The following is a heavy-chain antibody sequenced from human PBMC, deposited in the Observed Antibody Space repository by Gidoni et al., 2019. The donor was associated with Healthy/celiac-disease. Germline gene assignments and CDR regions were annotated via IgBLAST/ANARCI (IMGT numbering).Heavy chain of an antibody. D-gene: IGHD6-13*01. Sequence: QVQLVQSGAEVKKPGASVKVSCKASGYTFTGYYMHWVRQAPGQGLEWMGWINPNSGGTNYAQKFQGRGTMTRDTSIRTAYMELSRLRSDDTAVYYCARDPGQQLPNNWFDPWGQGTLVTVSS. CDR3: ARDPGQQLPNNWFDP. CDR1: GYTFTGYY. CDR2: INPNSGGT. J-gene: IGHJ5*02. V-gene: IGHV1-2*02.